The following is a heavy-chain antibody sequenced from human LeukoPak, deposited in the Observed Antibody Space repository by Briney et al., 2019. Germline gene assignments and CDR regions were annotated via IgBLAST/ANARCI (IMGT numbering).Heavy chain of an antibody. CDR3: ATGYSYDFTPDY. Sequence: ASVKVSCKVSGYTLTELSMHWVRQAPGKGLEWMGGFDPEDGETIYAQEFQGRVTMTEDTSTDTAYMELSSLRSEDTAVYYCATGYSYDFTPDYWGQGTLVTVSS. J-gene: IGHJ4*02. CDR1: GYTLTELS. V-gene: IGHV1-24*01. D-gene: IGHD3-3*01. CDR2: FDPEDGET.